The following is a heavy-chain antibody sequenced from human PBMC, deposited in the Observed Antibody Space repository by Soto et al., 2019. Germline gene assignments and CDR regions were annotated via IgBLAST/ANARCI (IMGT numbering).Heavy chain of an antibody. D-gene: IGHD6-13*01. J-gene: IGHJ4*02. CDR1: GFTFSSYG. CDR3: ARGIAAALYYFDY. CDR2: IWYDGSNK. Sequence: QVQLVESGGGVVQPGRSLRLSCAASGFTFSSYGMHWVRQAPGKGLEWVAVIWYDGSNKYYADSVKGRFTISRDNSKNTLYLQMNSLRAEDTAVYYCARGIAAALYYFDYWGQGTLVTVSS. V-gene: IGHV3-33*01.